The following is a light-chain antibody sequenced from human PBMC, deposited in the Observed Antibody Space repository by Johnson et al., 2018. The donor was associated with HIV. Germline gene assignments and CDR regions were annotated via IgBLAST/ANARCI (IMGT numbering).Light chain of an antibody. CDR1: SSNIGNNY. CDR3: GTWDSSLSAYV. V-gene: IGLV1-51*02. Sequence: HSVLSQPPSVSAAPGQKVTISCSGSSSNIGNNYVSWYQQLPGTAPKLLIYETNKRPSGIPDRFSGSKSGTSATLGITGLQTGDEADYYFGTWDSSLSAYVFGTGTKVTVL. CDR2: ETN. J-gene: IGLJ1*01.